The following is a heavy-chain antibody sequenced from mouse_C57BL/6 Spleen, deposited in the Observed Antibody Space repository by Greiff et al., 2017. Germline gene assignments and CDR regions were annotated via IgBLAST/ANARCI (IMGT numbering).Heavy chain of an antibody. CDR3: ARDALGYAMDD. CDR2: SRNKANDYTT. Sequence: EVKLVESGGGLVQSGRSLRLSCATSGFTFSDFYMEWVRQAPGKGLEWIAASRNKANDYTTEYSASVKGRFIVSRDTSQSILYLQMNALRAEDTAIYYCARDALGYAMDDWGQGTSVTVAS. D-gene: IGHD3-3*01. J-gene: IGHJ4*01. CDR1: GFTFSDFY. V-gene: IGHV7-1*01.